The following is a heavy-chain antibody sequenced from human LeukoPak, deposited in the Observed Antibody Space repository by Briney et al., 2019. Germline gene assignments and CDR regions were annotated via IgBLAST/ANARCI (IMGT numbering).Heavy chain of an antibody. J-gene: IGHJ4*02. CDR2: IYYSGST. CDR1: GGSISSGGYY. V-gene: IGHV4-31*03. D-gene: IGHD3-10*01. Sequence: SETLSLTCTVSGGSISSGGYYWSWIRQHPGKGLEWIGYIYYSGSTYYNPSLKSRVTISVDTSKNQFSLKLSSVTAADTAVYYCAREGGSYYGSGSYTDYWGQGTLVTVSS. CDR3: AREGGSYYGSGSYTDY.